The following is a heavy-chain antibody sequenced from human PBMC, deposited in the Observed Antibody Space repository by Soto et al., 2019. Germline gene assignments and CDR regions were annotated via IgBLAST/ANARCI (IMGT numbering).Heavy chain of an antibody. CDR2: INPNSGGT. CDR1: GYTFTGYY. D-gene: IGHD1-26*01. CDR3: AGVYEWELRRRAFDI. J-gene: IGHJ3*02. V-gene: IGHV1-2*04. Sequence: ASVKVSCKASGYTFTGYYMHWVRQAPGQGLEWMGWINPNSGGTNYAQKFQGWVTMTRDTSTSTAYMELRSLRSDDTAVYYCAGVYEWELRRRAFDIWGQGTMVTVSS.